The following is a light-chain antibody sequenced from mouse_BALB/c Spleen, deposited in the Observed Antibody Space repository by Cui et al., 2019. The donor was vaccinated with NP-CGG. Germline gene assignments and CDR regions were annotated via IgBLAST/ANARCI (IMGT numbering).Light chain of an antibody. Sequence: QAFATHESSLTTSPGETVTLTCRSSTGAVTTSNYANWVQEKPDHFFTGLIGGTNNRAPGVPARFSGSLIGDKAALTITGAQTEDEAIYFCALWYSNHWVFGGGTKLTVL. CDR2: GTN. CDR3: ALWYSNHWV. CDR1: TGAVTTSNY. V-gene: IGLV1*01. J-gene: IGLJ1*01.